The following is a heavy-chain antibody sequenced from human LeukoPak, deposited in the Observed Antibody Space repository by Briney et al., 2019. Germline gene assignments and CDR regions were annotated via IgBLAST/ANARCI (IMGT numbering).Heavy chain of an antibody. Sequence: GGSLRLSCAASAFIFRTHAMTWVRQAPGKGLEWVSTISGGGVSTYYADSVKGRFTISRDNSKNTLYLQMNSPRAEDTAVYYCAKEKGYSDPAYYFDYWGQGTLVTVSS. D-gene: IGHD4-17*01. CDR1: AFIFRTHA. CDR2: ISGGGVST. V-gene: IGHV3-23*01. CDR3: AKEKGYSDPAYYFDY. J-gene: IGHJ4*02.